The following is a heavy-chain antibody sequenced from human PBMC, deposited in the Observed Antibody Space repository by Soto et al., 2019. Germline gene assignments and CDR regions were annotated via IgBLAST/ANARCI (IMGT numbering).Heavy chain of an antibody. V-gene: IGHV3-9*01. Sequence: GGSLRLSCAASGFTFDDYAMHWVRQAPGKGLEWVSGISWNSGSIGYADSVKGRFTISRDNAKNSLYLQMNSLRAEDTALYYCAKAQGGSSVYGMDVWGQGTTVTVS. D-gene: IGHD6-19*01. CDR3: AKAQGGSSVYGMDV. CDR1: GFTFDDYA. CDR2: ISWNSGSI. J-gene: IGHJ6*02.